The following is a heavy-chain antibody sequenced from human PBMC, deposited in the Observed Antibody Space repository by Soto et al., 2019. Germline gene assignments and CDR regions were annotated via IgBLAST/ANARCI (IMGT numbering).Heavy chain of an antibody. CDR1: GFTFSSYE. Sequence: GGSLRLSCAASGFTFSSYEMNWVRQAPGKGLEWVSYISSSGSTIYYADSVKGRFTISRDNAKNSLYLQMNSLRAEDTAVYYCARDYDILTGYSDAFDIWGQGTMVTVSS. D-gene: IGHD3-9*01. J-gene: IGHJ3*02. CDR2: ISSSGSTI. CDR3: ARDYDILTGYSDAFDI. V-gene: IGHV3-48*03.